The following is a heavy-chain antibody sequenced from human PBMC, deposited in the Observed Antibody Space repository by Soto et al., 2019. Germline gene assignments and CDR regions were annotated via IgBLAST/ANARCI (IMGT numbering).Heavy chain of an antibody. CDR2: INAGNGNT. CDR1: GYTFTSYA. Sequence: ASVKVSCKASGYTFTSYAMHWVRQAPGQRLEWMGWINAGNGNTKYSQKFQGRVTITRDTSASTAYMELSSLRSEGTAVYYCARDLYYYDSSGPRVFFDYWGQGTLVTVSS. V-gene: IGHV1-3*01. CDR3: ARDLYYYDSSGPRVFFDY. J-gene: IGHJ4*02. D-gene: IGHD3-22*01.